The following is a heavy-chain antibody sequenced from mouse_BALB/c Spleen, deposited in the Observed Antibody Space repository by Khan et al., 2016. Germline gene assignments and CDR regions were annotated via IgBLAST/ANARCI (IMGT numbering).Heavy chain of an antibody. Sequence: VQLQQSGPELVKPGASVKMSCKASGYTFSRYVMNWVNQKPGQGLEWIGYIDPDNDGTKYNEKFKGKATLPSANSSDTAYMDLSSLTSEDSAVYYCVRPLGDCFADWGQGTLVTVSA. J-gene: IGHJ3*01. CDR3: VRPLGDCFAD. CDR2: IDPDNDGT. V-gene: IGHV1S136*01. CDR1: GYTFSRYV.